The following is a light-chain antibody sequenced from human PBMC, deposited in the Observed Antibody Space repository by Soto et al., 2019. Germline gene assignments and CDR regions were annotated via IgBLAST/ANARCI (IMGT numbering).Light chain of an antibody. CDR2: EVV. CDR1: KNDIGVYDF. Sequence: QSALTQPPSASGSPGQSVTISCTGTKNDIGVYDFVSWYQHHPGKAPRLIIYEVVQRPSGVPDRFSGSKSGNTASLTISGLQAEDEADYYCCSYAGSYTYVFGTGTQLTVL. J-gene: IGLJ1*01. CDR3: CSYAGSYTYV. V-gene: IGLV2-8*01.